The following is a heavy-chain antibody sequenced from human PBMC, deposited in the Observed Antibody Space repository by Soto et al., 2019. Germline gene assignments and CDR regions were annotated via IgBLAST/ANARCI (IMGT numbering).Heavy chain of an antibody. J-gene: IGHJ3*02. V-gene: IGHV4-4*02. CDR1: GGSIISSGIW. CDR3: ARGRAFDI. CDR2: IYYSGST. Sequence: QVQLQESGPGLVKPSGTLSLTCAVSGGSIISSGIWWSWVRQPPGKGLEWIGEIYYSGSTTYNPSLKSRVTMSVDKSKNQFSLRLTSVTATDTAVYYCARGRAFDIWGQGTMVTVSS.